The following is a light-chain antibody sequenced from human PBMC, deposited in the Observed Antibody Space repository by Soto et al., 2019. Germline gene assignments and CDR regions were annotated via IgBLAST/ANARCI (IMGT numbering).Light chain of an antibody. CDR3: QQYGIAPGT. CDR1: ESVSRNY. J-gene: IGKJ1*01. V-gene: IGKV3-20*01. CDR2: AAS. Sequence: EIVWTQSPGTLSSSPGERATLSCRASESVSRNYLAWYQQRPGQAPRLLIYAASNRARGIPNRFDGSGSGTDFTLTVSRLEPEEFAVYYCQQYGIAPGTFGQGTKV.